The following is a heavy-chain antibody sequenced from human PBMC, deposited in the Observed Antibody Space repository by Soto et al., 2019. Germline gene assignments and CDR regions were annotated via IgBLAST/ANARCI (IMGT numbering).Heavy chain of an antibody. CDR1: GGSVSSGSHY. CDR2: IYYSGST. J-gene: IGHJ4*02. D-gene: IGHD4-17*01. CDR3: ARATTVTTEPIDY. V-gene: IGHV4-61*01. Sequence: QVQLQESGPGLGKPSETLSLTCTVSGGSVSSGSHYWSWIRQPQGKGLEWIGYIYYSGSTNYNPSLKSRVTISVDTSKNQFSLKLSSVTAADTAVYYCARATTVTTEPIDYWGQGTLVTVSS.